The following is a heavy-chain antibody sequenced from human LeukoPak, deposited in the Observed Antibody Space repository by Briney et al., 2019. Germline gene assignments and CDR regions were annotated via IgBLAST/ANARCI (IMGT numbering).Heavy chain of an antibody. CDR1: GFTFSSYW. V-gene: IGHV3-7*01. J-gene: IGHJ4*02. D-gene: IGHD3-22*01. CDR2: IKQDGSEK. CDR3: ARDRETYYYDSSGYYLDY. Sequence: GGSLRLSCAASGFTFSSYWMSWVRQAPGKGLEWVANIKQDGSEKYYVDSVKGRFTISRDNAKNSLYLQMNSLRAEDTAVYYCARDRETYYYDSSGYYLDYWGQGTLVTVSS.